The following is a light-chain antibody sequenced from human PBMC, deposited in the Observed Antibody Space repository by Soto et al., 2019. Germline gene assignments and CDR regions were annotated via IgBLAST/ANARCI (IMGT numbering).Light chain of an antibody. CDR2: NNN. CDR3: AAWDDSLKGVV. Sequence: QTVVTQPPSASGTPGQRVTISCFGSSSNVGSNTVNWYQQLPGTAPKLLIYNNNQRPSGVPDRFSGSKSGTSASLAISGLQSEEEADYYCAAWDDSLKGVVLGGGTQLTVL. CDR1: SSNVGSNT. V-gene: IGLV1-44*01. J-gene: IGLJ2*01.